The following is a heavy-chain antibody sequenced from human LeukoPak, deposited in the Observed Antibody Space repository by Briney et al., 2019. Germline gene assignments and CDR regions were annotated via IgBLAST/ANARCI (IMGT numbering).Heavy chain of an antibody. CDR3: ARDRGSSSWYYLDY. CDR1: GFTFSNYS. Sequence: PGGSLRLSCAASGFTFSNYSMNWVRQAPGKGLEWVSSISSRSTYIYHADSVKGRFTISRDNAKNSLYLQMNSLRAEDTAVYYCARDRGSSSWYYLDYWGQGTLVTVSS. D-gene: IGHD6-13*01. V-gene: IGHV3-21*01. CDR2: ISSRSTYI. J-gene: IGHJ4*02.